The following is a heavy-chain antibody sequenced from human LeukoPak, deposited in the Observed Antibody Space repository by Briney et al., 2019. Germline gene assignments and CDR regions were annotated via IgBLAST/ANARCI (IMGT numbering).Heavy chain of an antibody. J-gene: IGHJ4*02. V-gene: IGHV3-23*01. CDR2: ISGSGGST. Sequence: PGGSLRLSCAASGFTFSSYAMSWVRLAPGKGLEWVSAISGSGGSTYYADSVKGRFTISRDNSKNTLYLQMNSLRAEDTAVYYCARKVYYDSSGFMEPDYWGQGTLVTVSS. CDR3: ARKVYYDSSGFMEPDY. D-gene: IGHD3-22*01. CDR1: GFTFSSYA.